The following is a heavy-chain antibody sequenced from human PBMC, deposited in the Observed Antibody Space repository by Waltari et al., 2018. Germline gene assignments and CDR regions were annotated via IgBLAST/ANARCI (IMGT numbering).Heavy chain of an antibody. D-gene: IGHD4-17*01. CDR3: ARGPYGDYLNWFDP. CDR1: GGTFNSYS. Sequence: QVQLVQSGAEVKKPGSSVKVSCKASGGTFNSYSISWVRPAPGQGLEWMGGLSPIFDSANSAQKFQGRVRITADESTSTAYMELSSLRSEDTAVYDCARGPYGDYLNWFDPWGQGTLVTVSA. V-gene: IGHV1-69*13. J-gene: IGHJ5*02. CDR2: LSPIFDSA.